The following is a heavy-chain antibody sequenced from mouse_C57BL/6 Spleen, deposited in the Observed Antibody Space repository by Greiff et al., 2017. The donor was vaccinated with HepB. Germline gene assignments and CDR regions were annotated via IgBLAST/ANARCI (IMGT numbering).Heavy chain of an antibody. CDR1: GYTFTSYW. D-gene: IGHD2-3*01. J-gene: IGHJ4*01. V-gene: IGHV1-69*01. CDR2: IDPSDSDT. Sequence: VQLQQPGAELVMPGASVKLSCKASGYTFTSYWMHWVKQRPGQGLEWIGEIDPSDSDTNYNQKFKGKATVTVDKSSSTAYMQLSSLTSADSAVYFYCISSCSRFDGFDYWGQGTSVTVSA. CDR3: CISSCSRFDGFDY.